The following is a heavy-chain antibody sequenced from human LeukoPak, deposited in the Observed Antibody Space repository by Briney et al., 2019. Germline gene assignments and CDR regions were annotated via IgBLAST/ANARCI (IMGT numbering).Heavy chain of an antibody. CDR2: MYLSGTT. V-gene: IGHV4-4*02. CDR3: ARRSSSQPPNY. CDR1: GDSINSLDL. D-gene: IGHD6-13*01. J-gene: IGHJ4*02. Sequence: PSETLSLTCTVSGDSINSLDLWSWVRQPPGKGLEWIGEMYLSGTTHSNPSVKSRVTISIDKSKNQFFLNLSSVTAADTAVYYCARRSSSQPPNYWGQGTLVTVSS.